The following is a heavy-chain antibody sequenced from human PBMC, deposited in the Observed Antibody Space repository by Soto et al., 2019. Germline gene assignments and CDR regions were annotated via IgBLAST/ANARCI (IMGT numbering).Heavy chain of an antibody. CDR3: ARETGELRFLEWFHLDV. Sequence: GGSLRLSCAASGFTVSSNYMSWVRQAPGKGLEWVSVIYSGGSTYYADSVKAGFTISSDNSKNTLYLQMNSLRAEDTAVYYCARETGELRFLEWFHLDVWGKGTTVTVSS. CDR1: GFTVSSNY. CDR2: IYSGGST. V-gene: IGHV3-66*01. D-gene: IGHD3-3*01. J-gene: IGHJ6*04.